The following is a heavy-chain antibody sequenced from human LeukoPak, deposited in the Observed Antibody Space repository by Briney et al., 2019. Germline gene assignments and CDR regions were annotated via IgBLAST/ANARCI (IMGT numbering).Heavy chain of an antibody. CDR1: GFTFSSYA. Sequence: GGSLRLSCAASGFTFSSYAMHWVRQAPGKGLEWVAVISYDGSNKYYADSVKGRFTISRDNSKNTLYLQMNSLRAEDTAVYYRARDLGYCSSTSCYDNWFDPWGQGTLVTVSS. CDR3: ARDLGYCSSTSCYDNWFDP. J-gene: IGHJ5*02. D-gene: IGHD2-2*01. V-gene: IGHV3-30*04. CDR2: ISYDGSNK.